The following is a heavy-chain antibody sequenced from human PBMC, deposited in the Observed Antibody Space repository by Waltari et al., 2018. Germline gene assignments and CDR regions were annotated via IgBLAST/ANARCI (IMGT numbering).Heavy chain of an antibody. CDR3: ATVVPSRYFDWLPFSG. CDR1: GYTLTELS. Sequence: QVQLVQSGAEVKKPGASVTVSCKVSGYTLTELSMHWVRQAPGKGLEWMGVFDPEGGETSYAQKVQGRGTCTEDTSTDTAYMELSSLRSEDTAVYYCATVVPSRYFDWLPFSGWGQGTLVTVSS. V-gene: IGHV1-24*01. CDR2: FDPEGGET. D-gene: IGHD3-9*01. J-gene: IGHJ4*02.